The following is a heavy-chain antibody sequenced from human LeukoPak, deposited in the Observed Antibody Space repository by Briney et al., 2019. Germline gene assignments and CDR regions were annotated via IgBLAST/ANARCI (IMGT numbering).Heavy chain of an antibody. CDR3: ATDYGDYEPIDY. D-gene: IGHD4-17*01. Sequence: GGSLRLSCTASGVILSNYAMHWVRRPPGRGLEWVAVVSFDGTNKYYGDSVEGRFSVSRDNSKNTLYLQMNSLRPDDTAMYYCATDYGDYEPIDYWGQGTLVTVSS. CDR1: GVILSNYA. CDR2: VSFDGTNK. V-gene: IGHV3-30*04. J-gene: IGHJ4*02.